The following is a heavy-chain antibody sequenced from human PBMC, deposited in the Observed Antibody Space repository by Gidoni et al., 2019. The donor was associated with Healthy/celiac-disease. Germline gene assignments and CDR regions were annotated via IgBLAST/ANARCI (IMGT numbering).Heavy chain of an antibody. CDR3: AKDGGVYYDFWSGYYGY. J-gene: IGHJ4*02. Sequence: EVQLLESGGGLVQPGGSLRLSCAASGFTFSSYAMSWVRQAPGKGLEWVSAISGSGGSTYYADSVKGRFTISRDNSKNTLYLQMNSLRAEDTAVYYCAKDGGVYYDFWSGYYGYWGQGTLVTVSS. CDR1: GFTFSSYA. CDR2: ISGSGGST. D-gene: IGHD3-3*01. V-gene: IGHV3-23*01.